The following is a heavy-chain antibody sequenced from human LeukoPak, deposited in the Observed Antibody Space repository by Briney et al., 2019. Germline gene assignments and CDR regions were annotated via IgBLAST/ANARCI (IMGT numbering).Heavy chain of an antibody. CDR1: GFTFSSYW. CDR3: ARDWRGLLIHRRGFDY. Sequence: GGSLRLSCAASGFTFSSYWMHWVRQAPGKGLVWVSRINSDGSITTYADSVKGRFTISRDNAKNSLFLQMNSLRAEDTAVYYCARDWRGLLIHRRGFDYWGQGTLVTVSS. V-gene: IGHV3-74*01. J-gene: IGHJ4*02. D-gene: IGHD3-3*01. CDR2: INSDGSIT.